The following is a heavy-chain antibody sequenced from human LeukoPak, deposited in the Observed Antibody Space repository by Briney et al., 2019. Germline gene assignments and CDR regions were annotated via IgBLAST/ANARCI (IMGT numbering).Heavy chain of an antibody. CDR3: VKDAPNGSIDY. Sequence: GGSLRLSCVASGFSFSSYPMNWVRQAPGKGLEWVSHINSDTNITPYTASVSGRFTISRDNANNSLYLHVNSLRDEDTALYYCVKDAPNGSIDYWGQGTLVTVSS. V-gene: IGHV3-48*02. J-gene: IGHJ4*02. D-gene: IGHD2/OR15-2a*01. CDR1: GFSFSSYP. CDR2: INSDTNIT.